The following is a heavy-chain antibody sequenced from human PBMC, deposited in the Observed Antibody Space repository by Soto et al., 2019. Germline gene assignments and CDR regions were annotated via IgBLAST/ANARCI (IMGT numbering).Heavy chain of an antibody. CDR1: GYTFTSYY. D-gene: IGHD3-3*01. Sequence: ASVKVSCKASGYTFTSYYMHWVRQAPGQGLEWMGIINPSGGSTSYAQKFQGRVTMTRDTSTSTVYMELSSLRSEDTAVYYCARERIFGVVQSDWFDPWGQGTLVTVSS. V-gene: IGHV1-46*03. CDR2: INPSGGST. CDR3: ARERIFGVVQSDWFDP. J-gene: IGHJ5*02.